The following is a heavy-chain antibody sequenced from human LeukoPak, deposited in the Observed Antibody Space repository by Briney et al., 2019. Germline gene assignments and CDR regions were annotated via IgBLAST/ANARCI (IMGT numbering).Heavy chain of an antibody. CDR1: GYTFSNYA. Sequence: RWASVKVSCKTSGYTFSNYAMNWVRRAPGQGLEWMGWVNTSTGNPTYGQGFTGRFVFSLDTSVNTAYLQISRLQAEDTAVYYCARVAGNEYFQHWGQGTLVTVSS. V-gene: IGHV7-4-1*02. D-gene: IGHD6-19*01. J-gene: IGHJ1*01. CDR2: VNTSTGNP. CDR3: ARVAGNEYFQH.